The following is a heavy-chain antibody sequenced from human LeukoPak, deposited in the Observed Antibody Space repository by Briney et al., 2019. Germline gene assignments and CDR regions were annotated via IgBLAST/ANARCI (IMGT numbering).Heavy chain of an antibody. J-gene: IGHJ4*02. CDR3: ARALSYSYGSMDF. V-gene: IGHV4-4*09. D-gene: IGHD5-18*01. CDR1: GGSISSYY. Sequence: SETLSLTCTVSGGSISSYYWSWIRQPPGKGLEWIGYIYTSGSTNYNPSLKSRVTISVDTSKNQFSLKLSSVTAADTAVYYCARALSYSYGSMDFWGQGTLVIVSS. CDR2: IYTSGST.